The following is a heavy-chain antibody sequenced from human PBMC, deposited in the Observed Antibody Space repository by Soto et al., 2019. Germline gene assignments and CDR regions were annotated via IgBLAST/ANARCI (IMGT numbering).Heavy chain of an antibody. D-gene: IGHD6-6*01. CDR1: GGSISSSSYY. V-gene: IGHV4-39*01. CDR3: ARHGPEEQLVPHDAFDI. Sequence: SETLSLTCTVSGGSISSSSYYWGWIRQPPGKGLEWIGSIYYSGSTYYNPSLKSRVTISVDTSKNQFSLTLSSVTAADTAVYYCARHGPEEQLVPHDAFDIWGQGTMVTVSS. CDR2: IYYSGST. J-gene: IGHJ3*02.